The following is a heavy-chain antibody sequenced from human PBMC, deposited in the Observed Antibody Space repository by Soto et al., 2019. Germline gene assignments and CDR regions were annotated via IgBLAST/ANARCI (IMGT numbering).Heavy chain of an antibody. V-gene: IGHV1-18*01. J-gene: IGHJ6*02. CDR1: GYTFTSYG. Sequence: QVQLVQSGAEVKKPGASVKVSCKASGYTFTSYGISWVRQDPGQGLEWMGWISAYNGNTNYAQKLQGRVTMTTDTSSRTAYMERRSLRSDDTAVYYCARAGIYDIFTGYYRPYYYGMDVWGQGTTVTVSS. CDR3: ARAGIYDIFTGYYRPYYYGMDV. D-gene: IGHD3-9*01. CDR2: ISAYNGNT.